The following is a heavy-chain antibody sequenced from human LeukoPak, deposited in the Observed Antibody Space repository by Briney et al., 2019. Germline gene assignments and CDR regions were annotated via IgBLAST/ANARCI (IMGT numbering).Heavy chain of an antibody. J-gene: IGHJ4*02. CDR1: GFTFDDYA. Sequence: GGSLRLSCAASGFTFDDYAMHWVRQAPGEGLEWVSGISWNSGSIGYADSVKGRFTISRDNAKNSLYLQMNSLRAEDTALYYCAKGLHSYPVSGIAAAGTDYWGQGTLVTVSS. V-gene: IGHV3-9*01. CDR3: AKGLHSYPVSGIAAAGTDY. D-gene: IGHD6-13*01. CDR2: ISWNSGSI.